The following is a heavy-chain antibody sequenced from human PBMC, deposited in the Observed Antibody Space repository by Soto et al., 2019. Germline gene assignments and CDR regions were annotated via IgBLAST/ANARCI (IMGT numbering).Heavy chain of an antibody. D-gene: IGHD3-3*01. J-gene: IGHJ5*02. Sequence: PGGSLRISCAASGFTFSRYWMSWVRQAPGKGLEWVANIKQDGSEKYYVESVKGRFTISSDNAKNSLYLQINSLIAEDTAVYYYEREDYQNTIFGLFIIFPRTNWFDPCGQGTLLTVSS. CDR3: EREDYQNTIFGLFIIFPRTNWFDP. V-gene: IGHV3-7*05. CDR1: GFTFSRYW. CDR2: IKQDGSEK.